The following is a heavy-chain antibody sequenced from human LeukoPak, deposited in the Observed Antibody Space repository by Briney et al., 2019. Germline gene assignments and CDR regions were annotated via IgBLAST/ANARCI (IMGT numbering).Heavy chain of an antibody. CDR1: GFNFSKYD. V-gene: IGHV3-13*01. CDR3: ARGGGTSYYFDY. Sequence: GGSLRLSCAASGFNFSKYDMHWVRQATGKGLEWVSAIGTADDTYYADSVKGRFTISRDNSKNTLYLQMNSLRAEDTAVYYCARGGGTSYYFDYWGQGTLVTVSS. J-gene: IGHJ4*02. D-gene: IGHD1-26*01. CDR2: IGTADDT.